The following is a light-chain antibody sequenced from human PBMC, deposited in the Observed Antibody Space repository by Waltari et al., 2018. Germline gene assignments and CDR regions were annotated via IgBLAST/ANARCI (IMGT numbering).Light chain of an antibody. CDR2: SNN. V-gene: IGLV1-44*01. Sequence: QSVLTQPPSASGTPGQRVTISCSGSSSNIGSHTVHWYQQLPGTAPKLLIYSNNQRPSGVPDRFSGSKSGTSASLAISGLQSEDEADYYCAAWDDSLNGLWVFGGGTKLTVL. CDR1: SSNIGSHT. CDR3: AAWDDSLNGLWV. J-gene: IGLJ3*02.